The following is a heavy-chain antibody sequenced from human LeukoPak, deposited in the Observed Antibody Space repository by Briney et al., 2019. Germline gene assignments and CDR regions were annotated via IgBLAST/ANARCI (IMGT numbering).Heavy chain of an antibody. CDR1: GGSISSYY. CDR2: IYYSGST. V-gene: IGHV4-59*08. D-gene: IGHD3-9*01. Sequence: SETLSLTCTVSGGSISSYYWSWIRQPPGKGLERIGYIYYSGSTNYNPSLKSRVTMSVDTSKNQFSLKLSSVTAVDTAVYYCARQGGYFDWFDYWGQGTLDTVSS. CDR3: ARQGGYFDWFDY. J-gene: IGHJ4*02.